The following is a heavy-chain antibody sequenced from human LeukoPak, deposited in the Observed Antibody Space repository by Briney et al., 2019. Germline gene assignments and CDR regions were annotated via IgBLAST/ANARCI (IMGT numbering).Heavy chain of an antibody. CDR2: ISSSSSYI. V-gene: IGHV3-21*01. J-gene: IGHJ3*02. D-gene: IGHD4-23*01. Sequence: PGRSLRLSCAASGFTFSSYAMHWVRQAPGKGLEWVSSISSSSSYIYYADSVKGRFTISRDNAKNSLYLQMNSLRAEDTAVYYCARDPNYGGNSGSDAFDIWGQGTMVTVSS. CDR3: ARDPNYGGNSGSDAFDI. CDR1: GFTFSSYA.